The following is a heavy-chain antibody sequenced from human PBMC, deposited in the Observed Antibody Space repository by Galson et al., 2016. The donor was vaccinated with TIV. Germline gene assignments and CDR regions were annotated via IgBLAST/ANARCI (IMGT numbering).Heavy chain of an antibody. D-gene: IGHD2-8*01. CDR3: ARDRMVDATYYYYYFGMDV. Sequence: SLRLSCAASGLSVSINYMTWVRQAPGKGLEWVSLISDGGYTYYPDPVKGRFTISRDNSENTLYLQMNSLRVEDTAIYYCARDRMVDATYYYYYFGMDVWGQGTAVTVSS. CDR2: ISDGGYT. V-gene: IGHV3-66*02. CDR1: GLSVSINY. J-gene: IGHJ6*02.